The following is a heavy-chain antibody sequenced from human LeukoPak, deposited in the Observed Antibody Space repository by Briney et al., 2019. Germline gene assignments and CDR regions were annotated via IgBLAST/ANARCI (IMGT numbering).Heavy chain of an antibody. D-gene: IGHD6-19*01. V-gene: IGHV3-74*01. J-gene: IGHJ4*02. CDR3: ARDESVTGPTTFDY. CDR1: GFTFRRYW. Sequence: GGSLRLSCAASGFTFRRYWMHWVRQAPGKGPVWVSRINTDGSDTVYADSVKGRFTISRDNAKNTLFLQMNSLRAEDTAVYYCARDESVTGPTTFDYWGQGTLVTVSS. CDR2: INTDGSDT.